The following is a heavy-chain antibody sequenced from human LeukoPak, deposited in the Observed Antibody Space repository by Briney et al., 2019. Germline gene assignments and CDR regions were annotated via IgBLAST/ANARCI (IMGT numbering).Heavy chain of an antibody. V-gene: IGHV3-23*01. CDR2: LSHSSETS. CDR1: GFTFSKYA. J-gene: IGHJ5*02. Sequence: GGSLRLSCAASGFTFSKYAMTWLRQARGKGVAWVSGLSHSSETSYYTDSVTGRFTISRDNSKNTLYLQKTSLRAEDTAVYYCARDSSGNNWFDRWGQGTLVTVSS. D-gene: IGHD6-19*01. CDR3: ARDSSGNNWFDR.